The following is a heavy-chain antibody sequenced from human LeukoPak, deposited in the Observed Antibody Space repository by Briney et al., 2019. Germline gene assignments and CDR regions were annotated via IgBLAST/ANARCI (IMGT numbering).Heavy chain of an antibody. V-gene: IGHV4-34*01. CDR3: ARRSYYYYCYMDV. Sequence: PSETLSLTCAVYGGSFSGYYWSWIRQPPGKGLEWIGEINHRGSTNHNPSLKSRVTISVDTSKNQFSLKLSSVTAADTAVYYCARRSYYYYCYMDVWGKGTTVTVSS. CDR2: INHRGST. J-gene: IGHJ6*03. CDR1: GGSFSGYY.